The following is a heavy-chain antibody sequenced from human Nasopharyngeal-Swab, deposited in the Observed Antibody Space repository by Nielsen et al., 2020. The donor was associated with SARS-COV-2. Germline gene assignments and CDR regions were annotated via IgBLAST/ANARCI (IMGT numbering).Heavy chain of an antibody. CDR1: GYTLTELS. CDR2: FDPEDGET. Sequence: ASVKVSCKVSGYTLTELSMHWVRQAPGKGLEWMGGFDPEDGETIYAQKFQGRVTMTEDTSTDTAYMELSSLRSEDTAVYYCATGIAVAGYYYYYGMDVWGQGTTVTVPS. D-gene: IGHD6-19*01. J-gene: IGHJ6*02. CDR3: ATGIAVAGYYYYYGMDV. V-gene: IGHV1-24*01.